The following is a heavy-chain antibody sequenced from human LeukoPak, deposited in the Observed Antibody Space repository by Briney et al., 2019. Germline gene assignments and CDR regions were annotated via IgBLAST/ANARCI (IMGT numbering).Heavy chain of an antibody. J-gene: IGHJ4*02. CDR1: GTSFSSYS. CDR3: ARMTTGHDF. V-gene: IGHV4-34*01. Sequence: PSETLSLTCAVSGTSFSSYSWSWIRQPPGKGLEWIGEVNHSGCTNDYPSLKSRVTISFGTSNNQFSLRLRSVTAADTAVYFCARMTTGHDFWGQGTLVTASS. CDR2: VNHSGCT. D-gene: IGHD4-17*01.